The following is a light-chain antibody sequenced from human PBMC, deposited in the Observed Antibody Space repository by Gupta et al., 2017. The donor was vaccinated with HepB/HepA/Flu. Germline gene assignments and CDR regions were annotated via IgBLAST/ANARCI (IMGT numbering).Light chain of an antibody. Sequence: DVVIAQSPLSLSVTLCQAATVSCWSSASLGYSDGVTCLNWFHQRPGQSPSRLLYEVATRDSGVTDRCSGSGAGTDVTLKISRGEDADVGIDYCLQGTHWPPTTFGQGTRLEIK. CDR1: ASLGYSDGVTC. J-gene: IGKJ5*01. V-gene: IGKV2-30*01. CDR2: EVA. CDR3: LQGTHWPPTT.